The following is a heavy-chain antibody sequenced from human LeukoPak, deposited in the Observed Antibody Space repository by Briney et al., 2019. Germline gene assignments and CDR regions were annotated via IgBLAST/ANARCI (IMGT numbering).Heavy chain of an antibody. CDR3: ARDVSGSYYFDY. D-gene: IGHD1-26*01. CDR2: ISGYNGNT. V-gene: IGHV1-18*01. CDR1: GYTFTTYG. J-gene: IGHJ4*02. Sequence: ASVKVSCKASGYTFTTYGISWVRQAPGQGLEWMGWISGYNGNTNYAQKFQGRVTMTTDTSTTTAYMDVRSLRSDDTAVYYCARDVSGSYYFDYWGQGTLVTVSS.